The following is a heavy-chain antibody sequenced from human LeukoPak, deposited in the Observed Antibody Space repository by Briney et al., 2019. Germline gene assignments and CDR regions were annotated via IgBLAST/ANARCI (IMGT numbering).Heavy chain of an antibody. D-gene: IGHD3-10*01. Sequence: GGSLRLSCAASGFSFGSYGIHWVRQTPGKGLEWVAVVSYDGSNKDYSDSVMGRFTISRDNSKNTVNLQMNSLRVEDTAVYYCAREMGSVYFDYWGQGTLVAVSS. CDR1: GFSFGSYG. CDR2: VSYDGSNK. V-gene: IGHV3-33*01. CDR3: AREMGSVYFDY. J-gene: IGHJ4*02.